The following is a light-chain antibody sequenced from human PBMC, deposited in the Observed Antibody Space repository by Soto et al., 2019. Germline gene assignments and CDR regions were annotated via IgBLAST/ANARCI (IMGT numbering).Light chain of an antibody. Sequence: DIVMTQSPDSLAVSLGERATINCKSSQSVLYSSNNKNYLAWYQQKPGQPPKLLIYWASTRESGVPDRFSGSGSGTDFTLTISSLQAEDVAVYYCQQYYSIPLLTVGVGTKVDI. CDR3: QQYYSIPLLT. V-gene: IGKV4-1*01. J-gene: IGKJ4*01. CDR2: WAS. CDR1: QSVLYSSNNKNY.